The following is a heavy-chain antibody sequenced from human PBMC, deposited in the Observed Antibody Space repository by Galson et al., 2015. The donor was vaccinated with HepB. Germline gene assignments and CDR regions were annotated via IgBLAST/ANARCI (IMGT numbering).Heavy chain of an antibody. D-gene: IGHD2-15*01. Sequence: TLSLTCTVSGGSISSGAYYWSWIRQHPGKGLEWIGYIYYNGGTHYNPSLKSRVTISLDTSKNQFSLKLSSVTAADTAVYYCARGYCSDGSRYPPWGAFDIWGQGTVVTVSS. J-gene: IGHJ3*02. CDR2: IYYNGGT. V-gene: IGHV4-31*03. CDR1: GGSISSGAYY. CDR3: ARGYCSDGSRYPPWGAFDI.